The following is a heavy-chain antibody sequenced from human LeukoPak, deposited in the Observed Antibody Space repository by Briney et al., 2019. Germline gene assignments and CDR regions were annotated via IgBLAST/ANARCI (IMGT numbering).Heavy chain of an antibody. V-gene: IGHV1-8*01. CDR2: MNPNSGNT. Sequence: ASVKVSCKASGYTFTSYDINWVRQATGQGLEWMGWMNPNSGNTGYAQKFQGRVTMTRNTSTSTAYMELSSLRSEDTAVYYCARGAPYYYGSGSAFRFDYWGQGTLVTVSS. D-gene: IGHD3-10*01. CDR3: ARGAPYYYGSGSAFRFDY. J-gene: IGHJ4*02. CDR1: GYTFTSYD.